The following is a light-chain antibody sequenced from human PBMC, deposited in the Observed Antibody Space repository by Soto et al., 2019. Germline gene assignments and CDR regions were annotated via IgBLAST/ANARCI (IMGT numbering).Light chain of an antibody. CDR3: QQYGSSPRT. CDR2: GAS. J-gene: IGKJ1*01. CDR1: QSVSNNY. Sequence: EVVLTHSPGTLSLTPGERATLSGRTSQSVSNNYLAWYQQKPGQAPRLLIYGASSRATGIPDRFSGSGSGTDFPLTISRLEPEDFAVYYCQQYGSSPRTFGQGTKV. V-gene: IGKV3-20*01.